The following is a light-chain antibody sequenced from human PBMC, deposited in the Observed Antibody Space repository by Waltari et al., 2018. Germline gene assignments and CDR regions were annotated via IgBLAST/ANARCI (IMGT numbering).Light chain of an antibody. CDR2: DDS. J-gene: IGLJ2*01. CDR1: RLGDKY. V-gene: IGLV3-1*01. Sequence: SYELTQPPSVSVSPGQTASITCSGDRLGDKYVSWYQLKPGQSPVLVIYDDSQRPAGIPERFSGSNSGNTATLTITGTQAMDEADYYCQAWDSSTVVFGGGTKLTVL. CDR3: QAWDSSTVV.